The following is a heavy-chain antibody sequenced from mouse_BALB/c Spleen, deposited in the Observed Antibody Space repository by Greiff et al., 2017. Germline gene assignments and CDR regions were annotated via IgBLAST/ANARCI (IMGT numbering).Heavy chain of an antibody. Sequence: EVKLQESGAELVKPGASVKLSCTASGFNIKDTYMHWVKQRPEQGLEWIGRIDPANGNTKYDPKFQGKATITADTSSNTAYLQLSSLTSEDTAVYYCARSDEDAMDYWGQGTSVTVSS. J-gene: IGHJ4*01. CDR3: ARSDEDAMDY. V-gene: IGHV14-3*02. CDR1: GFNIKDTY. CDR2: IDPANGNT.